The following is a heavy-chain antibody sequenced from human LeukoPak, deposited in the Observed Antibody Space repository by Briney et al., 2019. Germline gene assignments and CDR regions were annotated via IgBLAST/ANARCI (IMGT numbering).Heavy chain of an antibody. CDR2: IIPIFGRA. Sequence: SVKVSCKASGGTFSSYAISWVRQAPGQGLEWMGVIIPIFGRANYAQKFQGRVTITTDESTSTAYMDLSNLRSDDTTIYYCTRGQYFDRLQVGPPNIWYYMDVWGKGTPVTVSS. CDR1: GGTFSSYA. J-gene: IGHJ6*03. D-gene: IGHD3-9*01. CDR3: TRGQYFDRLQVGPPNIWYYMDV. V-gene: IGHV1-69*05.